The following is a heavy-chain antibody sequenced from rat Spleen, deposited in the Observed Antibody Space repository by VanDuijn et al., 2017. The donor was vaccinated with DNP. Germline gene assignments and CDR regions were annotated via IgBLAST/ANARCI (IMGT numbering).Heavy chain of an antibody. CDR2: IGSDGYAP. V-gene: IGHV5-25*01. Sequence: EVQLVESGGGLVQPGRSLKLSCAASGFTFSAYYMAWVRQAPAKGLEWVAYIGSDGYAPYYGDSVKGRFTFSRDNAKSTLYLQMDSLRSEDTATYYCATQDGSSGFDYWGQGVMVTVSS. D-gene: IGHD5-1*01. CDR3: ATQDGSSGFDY. J-gene: IGHJ2*01. CDR1: GFTFSAYY.